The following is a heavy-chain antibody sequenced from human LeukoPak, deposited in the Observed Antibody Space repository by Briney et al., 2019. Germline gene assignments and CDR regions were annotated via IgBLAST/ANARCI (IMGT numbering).Heavy chain of an antibody. D-gene: IGHD5-12*01. V-gene: IGHV3-23*01. CDR1: RFTFSTNA. Sequence: GGSLGLSCAASRFTFSTNAMSWVRQAPGKGLEWVSAINTYYADSVKGRFTISRDNSKNTLYLQMDSLRADDTAVYYCAKCGYTGCHLIDFWGQGALVTVSS. J-gene: IGHJ4*02. CDR2: INT. CDR3: AKCGYTGCHLIDF.